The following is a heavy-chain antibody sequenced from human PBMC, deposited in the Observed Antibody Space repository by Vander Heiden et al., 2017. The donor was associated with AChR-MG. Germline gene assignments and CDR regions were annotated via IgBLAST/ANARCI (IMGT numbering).Heavy chain of an antibody. CDR1: GGSFGGYN. Sequence: QVQLQQWGAGLLKPSATLSLTCAVSGGSFGGYNWSWIRQPPGKGLEWIGEINHSGSTNYNPSLKSRVTISVDTSKNQFSLKLSSVTAADTAVYYCARRGRGVSGSYWFDYWGQGTLVTVSS. CDR2: INHSGST. J-gene: IGHJ4*02. V-gene: IGHV4-34*01. CDR3: ARRGRGVSGSYWFDY. D-gene: IGHD3-10*01.